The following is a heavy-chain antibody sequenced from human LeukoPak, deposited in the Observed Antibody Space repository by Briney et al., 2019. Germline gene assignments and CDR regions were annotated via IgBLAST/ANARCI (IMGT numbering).Heavy chain of an antibody. CDR3: ARDWRFLEWLVHYYYYGMDV. CDR2: INTNTGNP. J-gene: IGHJ6*02. CDR1: GYTLTELS. V-gene: IGHV7-4-1*02. D-gene: IGHD3-3*01. Sequence: ASVKVSCKVSGYTLTELSMHWVRQAPGQGLEWMGWINTNTGNPTYAQGFTGRFVFSLDTSVSTAYLQISSLKAEDTAVYYCARDWRFLEWLVHYYYYGMDVWGQGTTVTVSS.